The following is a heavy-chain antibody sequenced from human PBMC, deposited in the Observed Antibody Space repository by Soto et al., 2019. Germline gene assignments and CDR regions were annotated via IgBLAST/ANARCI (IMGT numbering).Heavy chain of an antibody. V-gene: IGHV4-30-4*01. CDR3: ARCGYSYGFGVNWFDP. CDR1: GGSISSGDYY. D-gene: IGHD5-18*01. CDR2: IYYSGST. J-gene: IGHJ5*02. Sequence: SETLSLTCTVSGGSISSGDYYWSWIRQPPGKGLEWIGYIYYSGSTYYNPSLKSRVTISVDTSKNQFSLKLSSVTAADTAVYYCARCGYSYGFGVNWFDPWGQGTLVTVSS.